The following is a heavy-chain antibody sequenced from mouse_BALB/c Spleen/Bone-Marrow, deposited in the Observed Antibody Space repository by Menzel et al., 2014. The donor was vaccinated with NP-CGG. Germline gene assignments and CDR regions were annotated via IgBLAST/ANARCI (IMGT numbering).Heavy chain of an antibody. Sequence: DVMLVESGGGLVQPGGSLKLSCAASGFDFRRYWMSWVRQAPGKGLEWIGEINPESSTINYTPSLKDKSIISRDNAKNTLYLQMSKVRSEDTALYYCARLGYYGYFVDWGQGTTLTVSS. D-gene: IGHD2-3*01. V-gene: IGHV4-1*02. CDR2: INPESSTI. CDR1: GFDFRRYW. J-gene: IGHJ2*01. CDR3: ARLGYYGYFVD.